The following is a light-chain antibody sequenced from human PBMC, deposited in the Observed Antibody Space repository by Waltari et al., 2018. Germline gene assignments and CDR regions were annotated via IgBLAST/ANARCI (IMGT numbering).Light chain of an antibody. CDR1: QSILSTADNGNY. Sequence: DIVMTQSPDSLAVSLGERATINSSSSQSILSTADNGNYLAWYQKKPGQPPRLLIYWESTRASGVPDRFSGAGSGTDFNFTISSLQAEDVAVYYCQQYYSSPLTFGPGTKVDIK. CDR2: WES. CDR3: QQYYSSPLT. V-gene: IGKV4-1*01. J-gene: IGKJ3*01.